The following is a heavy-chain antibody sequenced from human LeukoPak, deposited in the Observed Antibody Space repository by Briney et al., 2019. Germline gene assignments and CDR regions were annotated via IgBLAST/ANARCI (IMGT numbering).Heavy chain of an antibody. CDR1: GFTFDDYG. V-gene: IGHV3-23*01. J-gene: IGHJ4*02. Sequence: PGGSLRLSCAASGFTFDDYGMSWVRQAPGKGLEWVSAISGSGGSTYYADSVKGRFTISRDNSKNTLYLQMNSLRAEDTAVYYCAKAKIIVVVTAIHFDYWGQGTLVTVSS. CDR2: ISGSGGST. CDR3: AKAKIIVVVTAIHFDY. D-gene: IGHD2-21*02.